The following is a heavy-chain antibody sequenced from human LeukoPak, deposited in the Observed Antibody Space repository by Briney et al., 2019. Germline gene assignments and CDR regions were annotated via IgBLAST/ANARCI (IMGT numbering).Heavy chain of an antibody. CDR1: GYTFTSYG. Sequence: ASVKVSCKASGYTFTSYGISWVRQAPGQGLEWMGWISAYNGNTNYAQKLQGRVTMTTDTSTSTAYMELGSLRSDDTAVYYCARDSPGERYCSGGSCYLFHWGQGTLVTVSS. V-gene: IGHV1-18*01. CDR3: ARDSPGERYCSGGSCYLFH. J-gene: IGHJ4*02. D-gene: IGHD2-15*01. CDR2: ISAYNGNT.